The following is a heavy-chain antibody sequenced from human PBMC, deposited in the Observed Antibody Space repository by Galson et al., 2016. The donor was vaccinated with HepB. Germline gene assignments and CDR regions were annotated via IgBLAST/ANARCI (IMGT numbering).Heavy chain of an antibody. J-gene: IGHJ4*02. Sequence: QSGAEVKKPGESLKISCQGSGYTFTNHWIGWVRQMPGEGLEWMGIIYPGDSDTRYSPSFQGQVTISADKSTRTAYLQWSSLKASDTAMYYCARRDSGWSLFDYWGQGTLLTVSS. CDR1: GYTFTNHW. V-gene: IGHV5-51*01. CDR2: IYPGDSDT. D-gene: IGHD6-19*01. CDR3: ARRDSGWSLFDY.